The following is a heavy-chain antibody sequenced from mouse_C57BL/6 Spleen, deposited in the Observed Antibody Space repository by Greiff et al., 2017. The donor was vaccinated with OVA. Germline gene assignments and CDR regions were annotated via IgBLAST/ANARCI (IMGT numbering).Heavy chain of an antibody. J-gene: IGHJ4*01. V-gene: IGHV1-18*01. CDR3: ASTLDSSGYAMDY. CDR1: GYTFTDYN. D-gene: IGHD3-2*02. CDR2: INPNNGGT. Sequence: EVQLQQSGPELVKPGASVKIPCKASGYTFTDYNLDWVKQSHGKSLEWIGDINPNNGGTIYNQKFKGKATLTVDKSSSTAYMELRSLTSEDTAVYYGASTLDSSGYAMDYWGQGTSVTVSS.